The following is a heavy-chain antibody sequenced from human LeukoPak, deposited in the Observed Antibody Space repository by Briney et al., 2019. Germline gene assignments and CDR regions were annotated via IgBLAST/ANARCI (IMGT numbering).Heavy chain of an antibody. Sequence: SETLSLTCTVSGGSFSSSSYYWGWVRQPPGKGLEWIGQIDHSGSTHSIPSLKSRVTISLDTSQSQVSLKVNSVTAADTAVYFCARGGNGWYFDLWGRGTLVTVSS. CDR2: IDHSGST. CDR3: ARGGNGWYFDL. V-gene: IGHV4-39*07. D-gene: IGHD1-14*01. CDR1: GGSFSSSSYY. J-gene: IGHJ2*01.